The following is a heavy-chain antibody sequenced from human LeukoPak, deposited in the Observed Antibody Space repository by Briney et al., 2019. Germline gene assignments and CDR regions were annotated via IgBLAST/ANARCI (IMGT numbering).Heavy chain of an antibody. CDR1: GFTFSSYG. CDR2: IKSKTDGGTT. Sequence: GGSLRLSCAASGFTFSSYGMSWVRQAPGKGLEWVGRIKSKTDGGTTDYAAPVKGRFTISRDDSKNTLYLQMNSLKTEDTAVYYCTTDGLAAAGTEIWGQGTLVTVSS. D-gene: IGHD6-13*01. V-gene: IGHV3-15*01. J-gene: IGHJ4*02. CDR3: TTDGLAAAGTEI.